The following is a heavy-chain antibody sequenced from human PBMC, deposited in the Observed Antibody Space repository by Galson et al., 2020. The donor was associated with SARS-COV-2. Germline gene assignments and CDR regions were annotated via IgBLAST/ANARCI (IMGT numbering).Heavy chain of an antibody. CDR2: IFHSVGT. V-gene: IGHV4-30-2*01. Sequence: SQTLSLTCAVSGTSISSGSYSWYWIRQPPGKGLEWIGYIFHSVGTYYNPSLKSRVTISGDRSKNQFSLRLSSVTAADTAVYNCARLHYGEYAPEAFDIWGPGTRVTVAS. D-gene: IGHD4-17*01. CDR1: GTSISSGSYS. CDR3: ARLHYGEYAPEAFDI. J-gene: IGHJ3*02.